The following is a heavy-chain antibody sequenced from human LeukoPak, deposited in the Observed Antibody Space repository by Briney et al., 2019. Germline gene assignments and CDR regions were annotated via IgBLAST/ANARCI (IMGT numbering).Heavy chain of an antibody. D-gene: IGHD3-10*02. J-gene: IGHJ5*02. CDR1: GFTFSRYS. Sequence: PVGSLRLSCAASGFTFSRYSMNWVRQAPGKGQGWVSSISSSSSFIYYADSVNGRFTISRDNAKNSLYLQMNSLRAESTAACCCATPPSLSSCSLISCPHLNTWAKGTLVTVSS. CDR2: ISSSSSFI. CDR3: ATPPSLSSCSLISCPHLNT. V-gene: IGHV3-21*01.